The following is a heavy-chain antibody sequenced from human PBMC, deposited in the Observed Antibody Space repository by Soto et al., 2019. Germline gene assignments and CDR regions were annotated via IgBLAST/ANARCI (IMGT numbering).Heavy chain of an antibody. CDR1: GFTVSSSY. D-gene: IGHD1-26*01. CDR2: IYSPGST. Sequence: EVQVVETGGGLIQSGGSLRLSCAASGFTVSSSYMSWVRQXPGKGLEWVSTIYSPGSTYYADSVKGRFTISRDNSKNTLYLQMNSLRAEDTAVYYCARGLVGATTAFDCWGQGTLVTVSS. J-gene: IGHJ4*02. V-gene: IGHV3-53*02. CDR3: ARGLVGATTAFDC.